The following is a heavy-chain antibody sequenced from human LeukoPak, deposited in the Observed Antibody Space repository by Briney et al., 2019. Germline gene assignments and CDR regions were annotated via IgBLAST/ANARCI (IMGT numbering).Heavy chain of an antibody. J-gene: IGHJ4*02. CDR1: GFIFSSYG. D-gene: IGHD3-10*01. CDR3: AKDFHYYGSGSYPVFDY. Sequence: PGGSLRLSCAASGFIFSSYGMSWVRQAPGKGLEWVSAISGSGGSTYYADSVRGRFTIPRDNSKNTLYLQMNSLRAEDTAVYYCAKDFHYYGSGSYPVFDYWGQGTLVTVSS. CDR2: ISGSGGST. V-gene: IGHV3-23*01.